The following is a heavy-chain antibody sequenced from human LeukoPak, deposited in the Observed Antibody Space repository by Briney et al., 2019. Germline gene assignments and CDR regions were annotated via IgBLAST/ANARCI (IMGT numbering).Heavy chain of an antibody. D-gene: IGHD3-22*01. Sequence: SETLSLTCTVSGGSISSSSYYWGWIRQPPGKGLEWIGSIYYSGSTYYNPSLKSRVTISVDTSKNQFSLKLSSVTAADTAVYYCARAPNSSGYHGAFDIWGQGTMVTVSS. CDR3: ARAPNSSGYHGAFDI. J-gene: IGHJ3*02. V-gene: IGHV4-39*07. CDR1: GGSISSSSYY. CDR2: IYYSGST.